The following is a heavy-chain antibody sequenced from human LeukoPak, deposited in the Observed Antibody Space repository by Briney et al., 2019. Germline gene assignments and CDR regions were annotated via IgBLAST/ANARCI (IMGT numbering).Heavy chain of an antibody. D-gene: IGHD3-22*01. CDR2: ISAYNGNT. CDR1: GYTFTSYG. Sequence: ASVKVSCKASGYTFTSYGISWVRQAPGQGLEWMGWISAYNGNTNYAQKLQGRVTMTTDTPTSTAYMELRSLRSDDTAVYYCARDYYDSSGYYAPEPFDYWGQGTLVTVSS. J-gene: IGHJ4*02. CDR3: ARDYYDSSGYYAPEPFDY. V-gene: IGHV1-18*01.